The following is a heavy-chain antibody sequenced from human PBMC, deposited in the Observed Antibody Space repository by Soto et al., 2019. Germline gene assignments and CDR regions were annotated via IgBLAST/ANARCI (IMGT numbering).Heavy chain of an antibody. CDR1: GFTFSSYG. J-gene: IGHJ6*02. D-gene: IGHD2-2*02. V-gene: IGHV3-30*18. Sequence: GGSLRLSYAASGFTFSSYGMHWVRQAPGKGLEWVAVISYDGSNKYYADSVKGRFTISRDNSKITLYLQMNSLRAEDTAVYYCAKEGGYCSSTSCYTRDSNYGMDVWDQGTTVTVSS. CDR2: ISYDGSNK. CDR3: AKEGGYCSSTSCYTRDSNYGMDV.